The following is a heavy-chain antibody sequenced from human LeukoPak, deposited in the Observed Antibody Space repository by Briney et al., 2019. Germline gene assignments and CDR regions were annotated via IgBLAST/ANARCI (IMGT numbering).Heavy chain of an antibody. CDR1: GYDFINYG. CDR2: RSIYNGNT. CDR3: ARGGPFPSGSSSREYYLDY. Sequence: ASVKVSCKASGYDFINYGISWVRQAPGQGLEWMGWRSIYNGNTDYKLQGRVTMTTDTSTSTAYMEVRSLRSNDTAVYYCARGGPFPSGSSSREYYLDYWGQGTLVTVSS. J-gene: IGHJ4*02. V-gene: IGHV1-18*01. D-gene: IGHD6-6*01.